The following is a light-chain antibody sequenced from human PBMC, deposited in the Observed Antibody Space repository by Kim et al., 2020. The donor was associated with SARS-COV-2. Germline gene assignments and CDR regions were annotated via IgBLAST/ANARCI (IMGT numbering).Light chain of an antibody. CDR3: QQYGSSPRT. CDR2: GAS. Sequence: EIVLTQSPGTLSLSPGERATLSCRASQSITNSYLAWYQQKPGQPPRLVIYGASSRATGIPDRFSGSGSGTDFALTIRRLEPEDFAVYFCQQYGSSPRTFGQGTKVEVK. V-gene: IGKV3-20*01. J-gene: IGKJ1*01. CDR1: QSITNSY.